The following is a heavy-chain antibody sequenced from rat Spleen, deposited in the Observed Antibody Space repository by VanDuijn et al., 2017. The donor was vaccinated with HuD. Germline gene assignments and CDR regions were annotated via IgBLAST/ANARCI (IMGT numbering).Heavy chain of an antibody. CDR3: ARDSYYDGWSFDY. J-gene: IGHJ2*01. CDR1: GFSLTSSG. V-gene: IGHV2S12*01. D-gene: IGHD1-12*03. Sequence: QVQLKESGPGLVQPSQTLSLTCTVSGFSLTSSGVNWIRQPPGKGLEWIATISSGGHTYYNSALKSRLRISRDTSKSQVFLKMNSLQTEDIATYYCARDSYYDGWSFDYWGQGVMVTVSS. CDR2: ISSGGHT.